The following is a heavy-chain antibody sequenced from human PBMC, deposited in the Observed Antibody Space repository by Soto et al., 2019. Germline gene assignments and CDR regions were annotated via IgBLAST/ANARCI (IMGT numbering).Heavy chain of an antibody. CDR1: GFTSSSYL. V-gene: IGHV3-7*01. CDR3: AGGHVLRYFDWPD. J-gene: IGHJ4*02. D-gene: IGHD3-9*01. Sequence: PGGSLRLSCAASGFTSSSYLMSWVRQSPGKGLEWVANIKQDGSEKYYVDSVKGRFTISRDNAKNSLYLQMNSLRAEDTAVYYCAGGHVLRYFDWPDWGQGTLVTVSS. CDR2: IKQDGSEK.